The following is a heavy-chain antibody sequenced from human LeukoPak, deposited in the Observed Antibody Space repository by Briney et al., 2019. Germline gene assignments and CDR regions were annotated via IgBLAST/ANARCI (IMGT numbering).Heavy chain of an antibody. V-gene: IGHV4-34*01. CDR3: ARGQWLEETFDY. J-gene: IGHJ4*02. CDR1: GGSFSGYY. Sequence: SETLSLTCAVYGGSFSGYYWSWIRQPPGKGLEWIGEINHSGSTNYNPSLKSRVTISVDTSKNQFSLKLSSVTAADTAVYYCARGQWLEETFDYWGQGTPVTVSS. CDR2: INHSGST. D-gene: IGHD6-19*01.